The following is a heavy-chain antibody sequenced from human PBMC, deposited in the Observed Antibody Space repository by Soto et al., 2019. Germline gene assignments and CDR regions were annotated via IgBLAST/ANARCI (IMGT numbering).Heavy chain of an antibody. Sequence: EVQLVESGGGLVQPGGPLRLSGAASGFTFSNYGMSWVRQAPGKGLEWGAIIKQDGSDKYYVDSVKGRFTISRDNAKNSLYLQMNSLRTEDAAVYYCARNRDYAFDYWGRGTLVTVSS. CDR1: GFTFSNYG. V-gene: IGHV3-7*01. J-gene: IGHJ4*02. D-gene: IGHD4-17*01. CDR2: IKQDGSDK. CDR3: ARNRDYAFDY.